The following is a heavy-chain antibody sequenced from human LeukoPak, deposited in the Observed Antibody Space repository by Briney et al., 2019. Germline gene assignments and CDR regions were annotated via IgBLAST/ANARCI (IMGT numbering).Heavy chain of an antibody. D-gene: IGHD3-22*01. CDR1: GGTFSSYA. CDR3: AREADDRTGFYENWFDP. V-gene: IGHV1-69*05. J-gene: IGHJ5*02. Sequence: GASVKVSCKASGGTFSSYAISWVRQAPGQGLEWMGGIIPIFGTANYAQKFQGRVTMTTDTFTSTAYMELRSLRSDDTAVYYCAREADDRTGFYENWFDPWGQGTLVTVSS. CDR2: IIPIFGTA.